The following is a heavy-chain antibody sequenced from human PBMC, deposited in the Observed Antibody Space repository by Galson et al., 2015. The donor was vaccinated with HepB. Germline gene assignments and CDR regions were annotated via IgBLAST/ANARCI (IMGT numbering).Heavy chain of an antibody. Sequence: SLRLACAASGFTFSSYSMNWVGQAPGKGLEWVSSVSSSSSYIYYADSVKGRFTISRDNAKNSLYLQMNSLRAEDTAVYYCARESGYCSSTSCYWSGMGVWGQGTTVTVSS. CDR2: VSSSSSYI. V-gene: IGHV3-21*01. CDR1: GFTFSSYS. CDR3: ARESGYCSSTSCYWSGMGV. J-gene: IGHJ6*02. D-gene: IGHD2-2*01.